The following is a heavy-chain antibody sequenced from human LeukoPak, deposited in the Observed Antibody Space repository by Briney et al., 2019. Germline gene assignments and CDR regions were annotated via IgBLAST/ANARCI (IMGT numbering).Heavy chain of an antibody. CDR1: GFTFSTYW. CDR3: AKDVAGKGNYFDY. Sequence: PGGSLRLSCTASGFTFSTYWMDWVRQAPGKGLEWVSAISGSGGSTYYADSVKGRFTISRDNSKNTLYLQMNSLRAEDTAVYYCAKDVAGKGNYFDYWGQGTLVTVSS. CDR2: ISGSGGST. V-gene: IGHV3-23*01. D-gene: IGHD6-19*01. J-gene: IGHJ4*02.